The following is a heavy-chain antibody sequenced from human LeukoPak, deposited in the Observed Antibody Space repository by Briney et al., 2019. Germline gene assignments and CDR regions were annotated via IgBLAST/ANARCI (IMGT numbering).Heavy chain of an antibody. V-gene: IGHV1-2*02. J-gene: IGHJ4*02. Sequence: ASVKVSCKASGYTFIGYYIHWVRQAPGQGLEWVGWINPNSGATNYAQEFQGRVTMTRDTSISTAYMELSRLRSDDTAVYYCARDRRRFIESWGQGTLVTVSS. CDR1: GYTFIGYY. CDR2: INPNSGAT. CDR3: ARDRRRFIES.